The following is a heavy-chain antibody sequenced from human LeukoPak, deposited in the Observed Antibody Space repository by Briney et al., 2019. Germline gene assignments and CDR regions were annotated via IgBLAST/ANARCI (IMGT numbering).Heavy chain of an antibody. CDR2: IRYDGSNK. CDR3: AKDIGPRYKSDY. J-gene: IGHJ4*02. D-gene: IGHD2-2*02. Sequence: PGGSLRLSCAASGFTFSSYGMHWVRQAPGKGLEWVAFIRYDGSNKYYADSVKGRFTISRDNSKNTLYLQMKSLRAEDTAVYYCAKDIGPRYKSDYWGQGTLVTVSS. CDR1: GFTFSSYG. V-gene: IGHV3-30*02.